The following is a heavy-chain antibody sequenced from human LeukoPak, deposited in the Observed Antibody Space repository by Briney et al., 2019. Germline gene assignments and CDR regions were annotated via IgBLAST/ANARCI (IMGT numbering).Heavy chain of an antibody. J-gene: IGHJ3*02. V-gene: IGHV3-53*04. CDR1: GFTVSSNY. CDR3: ASGLRYFDWLDAFDI. Sequence: GGSLRLSCAASGFTVSSNYMSWVRQAPGKGLEWVSVIYSGGSTYYADFVKGRFTISRHNSKNTLYLQMNSLRAEDTALYYCASGLRYFDWLDAFDIWGQGTMVTVSS. CDR2: IYSGGST. D-gene: IGHD3-9*01.